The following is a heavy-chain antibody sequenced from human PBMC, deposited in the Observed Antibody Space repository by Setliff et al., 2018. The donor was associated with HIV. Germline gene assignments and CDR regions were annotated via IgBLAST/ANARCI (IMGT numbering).Heavy chain of an antibody. CDR2: INHSGNI. D-gene: IGHD3-22*01. CDR1: GESFSGYY. J-gene: IGHJ4*02. V-gene: IGHV4-34*01. Sequence: SETLSLTCAAYGESFSGYYWSWIRQSPGKGLEWIGGINHSGNINYNPSLKSRVAISADTSKNQFSLKLTAVTAADTALYYCARQFGSGYYFDYWGQGTLVTVSS. CDR3: ARQFGSGYYFDY.